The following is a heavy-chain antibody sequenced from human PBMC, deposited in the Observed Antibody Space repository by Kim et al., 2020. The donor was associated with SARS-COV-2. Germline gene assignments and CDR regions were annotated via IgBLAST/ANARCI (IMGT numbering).Heavy chain of an antibody. CDR3: ARDHGPHLWKGALDC. CDR1: GFTFSSYY. D-gene: IGHD1-1*01. CDR2: IYIDDNT. Sequence: GGSLRLSCAASGFTFSSYYMTWVRQAPGKGLEWVSVIYIDDNTYYSASVKGRFTISNDSSTNKLYLHLNSRKVEDTAVYYCARDHGPHLWKGALDCWGRGTRVTVSS. J-gene: IGHJ4*02. V-gene: IGHV3-53*01.